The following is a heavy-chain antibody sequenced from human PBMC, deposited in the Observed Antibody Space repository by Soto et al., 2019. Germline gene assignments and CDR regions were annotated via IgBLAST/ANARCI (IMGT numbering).Heavy chain of an antibody. CDR3: ARDQEAGSFFPYYYGMDV. Sequence: EVQLVESGGGLVQPGGSLRLSCATSGFTFSSYEMNWVRQAPGKGLEWASYISSSGSTIYYADSVKGRFTISRDNAKNSLYLQMDSLRAEDTAVYYCARDQEAGSFFPYYYGMDVWGQGTTVTVSS. D-gene: IGHD6-13*01. J-gene: IGHJ6*02. CDR2: ISSSGSTI. CDR1: GFTFSSYE. V-gene: IGHV3-48*03.